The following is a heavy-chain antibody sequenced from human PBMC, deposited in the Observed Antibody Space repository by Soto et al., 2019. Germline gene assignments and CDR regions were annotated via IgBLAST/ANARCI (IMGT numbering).Heavy chain of an antibody. D-gene: IGHD7-27*01. CDR3: ARESGNLGNWEYFFDD. Sequence: ASVKVSCKASGYTFTDFGISWVRQAPGQGLEWMGWISAYNGNTNYAQKVQGRVTMTTDTSTSTAYMELRSLRSDDTAVYYCARESGNLGNWEYFFDDWGQGTLVTVAS. V-gene: IGHV1-18*01. J-gene: IGHJ4*02. CDR1: GYTFTDFG. CDR2: ISAYNGNT.